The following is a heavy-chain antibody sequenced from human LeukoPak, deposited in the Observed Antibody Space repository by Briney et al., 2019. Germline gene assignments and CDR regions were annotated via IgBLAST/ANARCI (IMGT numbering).Heavy chain of an antibody. CDR3: ARAPRVVVVAANDWYFDL. V-gene: IGHV3-74*01. Sequence: GGSLRLSCAASGFTFSSYWMHWVRQAPEKGLVWVSRINSDGSSTSYADSVKGRFTISRDNAKNTLYLQMNSLRAEDTAVYYCARAPRVVVVAANDWYFDLWGRGTLVTVSS. CDR2: INSDGSST. CDR1: GFTFSSYW. D-gene: IGHD2-15*01. J-gene: IGHJ2*01.